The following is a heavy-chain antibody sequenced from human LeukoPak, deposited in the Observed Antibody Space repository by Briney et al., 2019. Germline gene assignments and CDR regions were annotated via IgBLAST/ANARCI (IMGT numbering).Heavy chain of an antibody. CDR2: ICYSGST. V-gene: IGHV4-59*01. J-gene: IGHJ5*02. D-gene: IGHD6-13*01. Sequence: SETLSLTCTVSGGSISSYYWSWIRQPPGKGLEWIGYICYSGSTNYNPSLKSRVTISVDTSKNQFSLKLSSVTAADTAVYYCAILEHSSSWYLNWFDPWGQGTLVTVSS. CDR3: AILEHSSSWYLNWFDP. CDR1: GGSISSYY.